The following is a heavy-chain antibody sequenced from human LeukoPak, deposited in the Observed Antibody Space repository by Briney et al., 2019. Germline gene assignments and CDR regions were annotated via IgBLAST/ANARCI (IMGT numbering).Heavy chain of an antibody. CDR2: FDPEDGET. D-gene: IGHD3-22*01. CDR1: GYTLTELS. CDR3: ATSPRYYYDSSLFDP. Sequence: ASVKVSCTVSGYTLTELSMHWVRQAPGKGLEWMGGFDPEDGETIYAQKFQGRVTMTEDTSTDTAYMELSSLRSEDTAVYYCATSPRYYYDSSLFDPWGQGTLVTVSS. J-gene: IGHJ5*02. V-gene: IGHV1-24*01.